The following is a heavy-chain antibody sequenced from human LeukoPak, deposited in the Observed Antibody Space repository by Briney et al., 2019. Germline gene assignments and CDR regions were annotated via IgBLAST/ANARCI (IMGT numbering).Heavy chain of an antibody. D-gene: IGHD3-10*01. CDR3: TRDLYGSGSYYNRPFDY. V-gene: IGHV3-49*04. CDR2: IRSKAYGGTT. CDR1: GFTFGDYA. Sequence: GGSLRLSCTASGFTFGDYAMSWVRQAPGKGLEWVGFIRSKAYGGTTECAASVKGRFTIPRDDSKSIAYLQMNSLKTEDTAVYYCTRDLYGSGSYYNRPFDYWGQGTLVTVSS. J-gene: IGHJ4*02.